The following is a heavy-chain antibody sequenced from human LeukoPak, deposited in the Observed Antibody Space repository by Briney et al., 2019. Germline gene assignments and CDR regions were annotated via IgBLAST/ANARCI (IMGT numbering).Heavy chain of an antibody. V-gene: IGHV3-48*04. CDR1: GFTFSSYS. CDR2: ISSSSSTI. D-gene: IGHD6-19*01. J-gene: IGHJ4*02. CDR3: ARVVPLGSGWYDY. Sequence: PGGSLRLSCAASGFTFSSYSMNWVRQAPGKGLEWVSYISSSSSTIYYADSVKGRFTISRDNAKNSLYLQMNSLRAEDTAVYYCARVVPLGSGWYDYWGQGTLVTVSS.